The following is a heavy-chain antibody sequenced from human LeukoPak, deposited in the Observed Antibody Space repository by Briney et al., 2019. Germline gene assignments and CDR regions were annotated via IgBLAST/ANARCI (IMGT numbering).Heavy chain of an antibody. CDR1: GFSRSSYD. V-gene: IGHV3-48*03. D-gene: IGHD6-13*01. Sequence: GGSLRPSCAASGFSRSSYDMNWVRQAPGKGLEWVSYISSSGSTIYYADSVKGRFTISRDNAKNSLYLQMNSLRAEDTAIYYCARDHQDAGNYFDYWGQGTLVTVSS. CDR3: ARDHQDAGNYFDY. J-gene: IGHJ4*02. CDR2: ISSSGSTI.